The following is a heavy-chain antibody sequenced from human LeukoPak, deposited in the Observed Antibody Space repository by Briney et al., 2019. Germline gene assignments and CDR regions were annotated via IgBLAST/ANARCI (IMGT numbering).Heavy chain of an antibody. Sequence: GGSLRLSCAASGFTFSSYGMHWVRQAPGKGLEWVAFIRYDGSNKYYADSVKGRFTISRDNSKNTLYLQMNSLRAEDTAVYYCAGVYCTSTSCSHWFDPWGQGTLVTVSS. V-gene: IGHV3-30*02. D-gene: IGHD2-2*01. CDR2: IRYDGSNK. CDR1: GFTFSSYG. J-gene: IGHJ5*02. CDR3: AGVYCTSTSCSHWFDP.